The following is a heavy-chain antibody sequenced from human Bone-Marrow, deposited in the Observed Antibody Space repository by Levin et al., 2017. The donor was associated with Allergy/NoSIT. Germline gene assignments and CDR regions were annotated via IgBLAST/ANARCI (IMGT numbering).Heavy chain of an antibody. CDR1: GFTFSSYA. Sequence: GESLKISCAASGFTFSSYAMSWVRQAPGKGLEWVSAISGSGGSTYYADSVKGRFTISRDNSKNTLYLQMNSLRAEDTAVYYCAKGPNVLRFLEWLLYFDYWGQGTLVTVSS. J-gene: IGHJ4*02. CDR3: AKGPNVLRFLEWLLYFDY. CDR2: ISGSGGST. V-gene: IGHV3-23*01. D-gene: IGHD3-3*01.